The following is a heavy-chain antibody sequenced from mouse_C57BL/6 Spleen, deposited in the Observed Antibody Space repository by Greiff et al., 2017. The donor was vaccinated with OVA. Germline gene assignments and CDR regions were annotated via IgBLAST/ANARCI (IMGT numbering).Heavy chain of an antibody. Sequence: EVKVVESGEGLVKPGGSLKLSCAASGFTFSSYAMSWVRQTPEKRLEWVAYISSGGDYIYYADTVKGRFTISRDNARHTLYLQMSSLKSEDTAMYYCTRANYYGSSGGYFDYWGQGTTLTVSS. J-gene: IGHJ2*01. V-gene: IGHV5-9-1*02. D-gene: IGHD1-1*01. CDR2: ISSGGDYI. CDR3: TRANYYGSSGGYFDY. CDR1: GFTFSSYA.